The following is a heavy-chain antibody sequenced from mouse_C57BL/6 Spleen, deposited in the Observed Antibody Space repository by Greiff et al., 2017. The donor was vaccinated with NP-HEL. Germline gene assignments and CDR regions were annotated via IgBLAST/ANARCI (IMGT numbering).Heavy chain of an antibody. CDR1: GFNIKDAY. J-gene: IGHJ3*01. Sequence: EVQLQQSGAELVRPGASVKLSCTASGFNIKDAYMHWVKQRPEQGLEWIGWIDPENGDTEYASKFQGKATIPADTSSNTAYLQLSILTSEDAAVYYCTTTGTAWFAYWGKGTLVTVSS. CDR3: TTTGTAWFAY. V-gene: IGHV14-4*01. CDR2: IDPENGDT. D-gene: IGHD3-3*01.